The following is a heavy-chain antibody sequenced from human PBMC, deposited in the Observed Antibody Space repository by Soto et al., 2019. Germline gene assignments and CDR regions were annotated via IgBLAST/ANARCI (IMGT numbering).Heavy chain of an antibody. Sequence: GASVKVSCKASGYTFTSYGISWVRQAPGHILQYMRSIIPYNRNTNYAHKLQRKVTMTTNTSTTTAYIQLRSLRSDDTAVYYFARDYYGSGSYSYYFDYWGQGTLVTVSS. CDR1: GYTFTSYG. CDR2: IIPYNRNT. J-gene: IGHJ4*02. D-gene: IGHD3-10*01. V-gene: IGHV1-18*01. CDR3: ARDYYGSGSYSYYFDY.